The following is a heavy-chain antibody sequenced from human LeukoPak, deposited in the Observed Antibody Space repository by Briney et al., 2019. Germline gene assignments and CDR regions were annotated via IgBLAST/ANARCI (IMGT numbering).Heavy chain of an antibody. V-gene: IGHV3-21*01. CDR1: GFTFSSYS. D-gene: IGHD6-19*01. CDR3: ARGIAVGALGYFDY. J-gene: IGHJ4*02. CDR2: ISSSSSYI. Sequence: GGSLRLSCAGSGFTFSSYSMNWVRQAPGKGLEWVSSISSSSSYIYYADSVKGRFTISRDNAKNSLYLQMNSLRAEDTAVYYCARGIAVGALGYFDYWGQGTLVTVSS.